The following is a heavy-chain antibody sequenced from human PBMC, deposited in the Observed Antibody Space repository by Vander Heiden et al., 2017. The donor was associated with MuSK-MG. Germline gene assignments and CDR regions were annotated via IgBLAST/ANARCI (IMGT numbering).Heavy chain of an antibody. J-gene: IGHJ3*02. Sequence: KGLEWIGEINHSGSTNYNPSLKSRVTISVDTSKNQFSLKLRSVTAADTAVYYCAQVVAATGKDAFDIWCQGTMVTVSS. CDR3: AQVVAATGKDAFDI. CDR2: INHSGST. V-gene: IGHV4-34*01. D-gene: IGHD2-15*01.